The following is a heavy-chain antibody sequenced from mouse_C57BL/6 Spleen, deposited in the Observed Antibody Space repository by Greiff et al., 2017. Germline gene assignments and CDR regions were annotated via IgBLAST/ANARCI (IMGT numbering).Heavy chain of an antibody. V-gene: IGHV1-69*01. Sequence: QQSCKASGYTFTSYWMHWVKQRPGQGLEWIGEIDPSDSYTNYNQKFKGKSTLTVDKSSSTAYMQLSSLTSEDSAVYYCARGGLDAMDYWGQGTSVTVSS. CDR1: GYTFTSYW. CDR2: IDPSDSYT. J-gene: IGHJ4*01. CDR3: ARGGLDAMDY.